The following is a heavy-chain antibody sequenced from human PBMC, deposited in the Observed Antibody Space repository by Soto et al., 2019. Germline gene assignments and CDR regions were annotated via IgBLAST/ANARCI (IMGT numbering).Heavy chain of an antibody. J-gene: IGHJ6*02. Sequence: QVQLQESGPGLVKPSQTLSLTCTVSGGSISSGCYYWSWIRQHPGKGLEWIGYIYYSGSTYYNPSLKSRVTISVDTSKNQFSLKLSSVTAADTAVYYCARATGLAGYYYYGMDVWGQGTTVTVSS. CDR2: IYYSGST. CDR3: ARATGLAGYYYYGMDV. V-gene: IGHV4-31*03. CDR1: GGSISSGCYY. D-gene: IGHD4-4*01.